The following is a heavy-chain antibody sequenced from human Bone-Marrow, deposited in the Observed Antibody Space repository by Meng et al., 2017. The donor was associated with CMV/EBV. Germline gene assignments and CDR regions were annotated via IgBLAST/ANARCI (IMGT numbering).Heavy chain of an antibody. Sequence: GESLKISCAASGFTFDDYTMHWVRQAPGKGLEWVGRIKSKTDGGTTDYAAPVKGRFTISRDDSKNTLYLQMNSLKTEDTAVYFCTTDETHTTSGLFDPWGQGTLVTVSS. J-gene: IGHJ5*02. CDR2: IKSKTDGGTT. CDR3: TTDETHTTSGLFDP. V-gene: IGHV3-15*01. CDR1: GFTFDDYT. D-gene: IGHD2-2*01.